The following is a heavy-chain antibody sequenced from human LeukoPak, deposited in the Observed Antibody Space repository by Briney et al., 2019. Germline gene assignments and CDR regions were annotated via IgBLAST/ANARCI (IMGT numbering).Heavy chain of an antibody. CDR3: ARGIGWGGTTGDY. CDR1: GYSMSSGFY. D-gene: IGHD3-16*01. V-gene: IGHV4-38-2*01. J-gene: IGHJ4*02. Sequence: SETLSLTCAVSGYSMSSGFYWGWIRQPPGKGLEWIASISYSGNTYYNPSLKSRVTISVDASKNQVSLKLSSVTAADTAVYYCARGIGWGGTTGDYLGQGTLVTVSS. CDR2: ISYSGNT.